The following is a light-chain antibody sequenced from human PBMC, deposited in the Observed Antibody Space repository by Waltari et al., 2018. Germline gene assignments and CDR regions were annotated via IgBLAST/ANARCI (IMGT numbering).Light chain of an antibody. CDR3: HQHYTTPWT. Sequence: DIAMTQSPDSLAVSLGERATINCKSSRSVFYTEYNKNYLTWYQQKPGQPPQLLISWASTRESGVPDRFIGSGSGTDFTLTISSLQAEDVAVYYCHQHYTTPWTFGQGTLVEL. J-gene: IGKJ1*01. V-gene: IGKV4-1*01. CDR2: WAS. CDR1: RSVFYTEYNKNY.